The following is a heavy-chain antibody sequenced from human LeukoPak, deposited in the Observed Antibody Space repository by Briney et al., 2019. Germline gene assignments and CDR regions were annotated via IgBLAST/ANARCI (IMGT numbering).Heavy chain of an antibody. D-gene: IGHD2/OR15-2a*01. Sequence: KPSETLSLTCAIYGGSFSSYYWSWIRQPPGKGLEWIGEVNYSGSTDYNPSLKSRVIISVDTSKNQFSLKLSSVTAADTAVYYCARRNRGWYFDLWGRGTLVTVSS. J-gene: IGHJ2*01. CDR1: GGSFSSYY. CDR3: ARRNRGWYFDL. V-gene: IGHV4-34*01. CDR2: VNYSGST.